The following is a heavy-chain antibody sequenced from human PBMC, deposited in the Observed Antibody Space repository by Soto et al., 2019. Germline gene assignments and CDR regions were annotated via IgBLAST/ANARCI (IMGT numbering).Heavy chain of an antibody. CDR2: ISGSGGST. CDR3: AKDTIWGSYRPFAFDI. CDR1: GFTFSSYA. J-gene: IGHJ3*02. D-gene: IGHD3-16*02. V-gene: IGHV3-23*01. Sequence: GGSLRLSCAASGFTFSSYAMSWVRQAPGKGLEWVSAISGSGGSTYYADSVKGRFTISRDNSKNTLYLQMNSLRAEDTAVYYCAKDTIWGSYRPFAFDIWGQGTMVTVSS.